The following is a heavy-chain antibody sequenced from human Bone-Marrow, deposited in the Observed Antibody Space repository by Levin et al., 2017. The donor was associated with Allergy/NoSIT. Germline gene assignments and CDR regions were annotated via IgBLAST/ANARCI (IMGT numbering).Heavy chain of an antibody. CDR3: ASLAYTSGWGRAFDV. J-gene: IGHJ3*01. CDR1: SGSITSDKW. Sequence: SQTLSLTCVVSSGSITSDKWWSWVRQSPVKGLEWIGEIYHIGTIKYNPSLKNRVNISVDKSRDQFSLHLSSVTAADTAVYYCASLAYTSGWGRAFDVWGQGTMVTVSS. CDR2: IYHIGTI. D-gene: IGHD6-19*01. V-gene: IGHV4-4*02.